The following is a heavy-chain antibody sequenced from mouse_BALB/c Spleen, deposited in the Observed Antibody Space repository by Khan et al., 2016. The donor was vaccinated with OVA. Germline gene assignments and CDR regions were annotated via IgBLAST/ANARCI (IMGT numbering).Heavy chain of an antibody. CDR3: ARYGSHWNFDV. D-gene: IGHD1-1*02. CDR2: ILPGSGTT. CDR1: GYIFSSYW. V-gene: IGHV1-9*01. Sequence: VELVESGAELMKPGASVKISCKATGYIFSSYWIAWVKQRPGHGLEWIGEILPGSGTTNYNEKFKGKTTFTADTSSNTAYMQLSSLTSEDSAVYYCARYGSHWNFDVWGAGTTVTVSS. J-gene: IGHJ1*01.